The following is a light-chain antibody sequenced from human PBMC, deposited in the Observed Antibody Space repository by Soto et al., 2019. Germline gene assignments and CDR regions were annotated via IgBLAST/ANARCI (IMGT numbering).Light chain of an antibody. CDR2: GAS. CDR3: QQYDYWWT. CDR1: QSVGSNY. V-gene: IGKV3-20*01. J-gene: IGKJ1*01. Sequence: EDVLSHSPGTLSLSPRERATLSCRASQSVGSNYLAWYQQKPGQAPRILIFGASGRATGIPDRFSGSGSGTDFTLTISSLQSEDFGIYYCQQYDYWWTFGQGTKVDI.